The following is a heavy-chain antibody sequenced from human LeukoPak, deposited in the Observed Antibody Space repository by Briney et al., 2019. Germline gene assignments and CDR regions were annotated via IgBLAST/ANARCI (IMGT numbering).Heavy chain of an antibody. CDR3: AKASDYGGNEFDF. CDR1: GFTFEHYG. Sequence: PGGSLRLSCAASGFTFEHYGMHWVRKVQGKGLEGSPYITWNSAYKGYADSVRGRFAISRDNAKKSLHLQMNSLTGDDTAFYYCAKASDYGGNEFDFWGQGTLVTVSS. V-gene: IGHV3-9*01. D-gene: IGHD4-23*01. CDR2: ITWNSAYK. J-gene: IGHJ5*01.